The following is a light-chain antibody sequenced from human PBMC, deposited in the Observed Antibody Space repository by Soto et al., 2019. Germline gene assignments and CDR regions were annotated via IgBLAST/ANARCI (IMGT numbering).Light chain of an antibody. Sequence: EIVMTQSPATLSVSPGERATLSCRASQSVSSNLAWYQQKPGQAPRLLIYGASTRATDIPARFSGSGSGTEFTLTISSLQSEDSAVYYCQQYNPWPLTFGGGTKVEIQ. CDR1: QSVSSN. CDR2: GAS. V-gene: IGKV3-15*01. CDR3: QQYNPWPLT. J-gene: IGKJ4*01.